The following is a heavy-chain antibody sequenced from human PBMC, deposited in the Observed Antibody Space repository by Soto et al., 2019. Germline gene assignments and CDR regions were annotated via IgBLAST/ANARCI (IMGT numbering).Heavy chain of an antibody. CDR3: ASPYQPLTDY. Sequence: AGSLRLSCAASGFTFSSYAMHWVRQAPGKGLEWVAVISYDGSNKYYADSVKGRFTISRDNSKNTLYLQMNSLRAEDTAVYYCASPYQPLTDYWGQGTLVTVSS. V-gene: IGHV3-30-3*01. CDR1: GFTFSSYA. CDR2: ISYDGSNK. D-gene: IGHD2-2*01. J-gene: IGHJ4*02.